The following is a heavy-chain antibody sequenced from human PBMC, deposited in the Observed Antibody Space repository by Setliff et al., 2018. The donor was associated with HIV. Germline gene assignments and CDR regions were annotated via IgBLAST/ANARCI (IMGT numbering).Heavy chain of an antibody. J-gene: IGHJ4*02. CDR3: ARLAHPRYSGSYYGASAGLFDY. V-gene: IGHV3-23*01. CDR1: GFTYSSYA. D-gene: IGHD1-26*01. CDR2: ISGDGDDT. Sequence: GGSLRLSCAAAGFTYSSYAMTWVRQAPGKGLEWVSVISGDGDDTLYADAVKGGFTIFRDNSKNMVYLQMSSLRAEDTALYYCARLAHPRYSGSYYGASAGLFDYWGQGTLVTV.